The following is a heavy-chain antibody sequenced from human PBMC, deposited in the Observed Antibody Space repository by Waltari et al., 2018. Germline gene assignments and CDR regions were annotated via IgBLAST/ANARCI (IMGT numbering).Heavy chain of an antibody. CDR1: GGTFSSYA. Sequence: QVQLVQSGAEVKKPGSSVKVSCKASGGTFSSYAISWVRQAPGQGLEWMGGVIPIFGTANYEQKFQGRVTITADESTSTAYMELSSLRSEDTAVYYCAAHYYDISGPNLRGYGAFDIWGQGTMVTVSS. D-gene: IGHD3-22*01. J-gene: IGHJ3*02. CDR2: VIPIFGTA. CDR3: AAHYYDISGPNLRGYGAFDI. V-gene: IGHV1-69*12.